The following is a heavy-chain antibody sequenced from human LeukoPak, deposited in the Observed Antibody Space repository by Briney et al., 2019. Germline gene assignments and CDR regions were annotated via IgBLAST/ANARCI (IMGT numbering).Heavy chain of an antibody. CDR2: ISGSGGST. CDR1: GFTFSSYA. J-gene: IGHJ4*02. CDR3: ARNVYNWNDVGNYFDY. D-gene: IGHD1-20*01. Sequence: AGGSLRLSCAASGFTFSSYAMSWVRQAPGKGLEWVSAISGSGGSTYYADSVKGRFTISRDNSKNTLYLQMNSLRAEDTAVYYCARNVYNWNDVGNYFDYWGQGTLVTVSS. V-gene: IGHV3-23*01.